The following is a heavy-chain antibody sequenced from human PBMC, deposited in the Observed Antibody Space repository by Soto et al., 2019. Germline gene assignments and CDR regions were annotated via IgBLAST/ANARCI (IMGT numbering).Heavy chain of an antibody. J-gene: IGHJ4*02. D-gene: IGHD3-3*01. CDR3: ARRITIFGVTTYRYFDY. CDR2: IYPGGSDT. CDR1: GYSFTDYW. Sequence: GESLKISCKGSGYSFTDYWIGWVRQMPGKGLEWMGIIYPGGSDTRYSPSFQGQVTFSADKSISTAYLQWSSLKASDTAMYYCARRITIFGVTTYRYFDYWGQGTLVTVSS. V-gene: IGHV5-51*01.